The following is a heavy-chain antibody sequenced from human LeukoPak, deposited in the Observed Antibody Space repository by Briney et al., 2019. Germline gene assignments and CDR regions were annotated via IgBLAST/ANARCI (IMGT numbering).Heavy chain of an antibody. J-gene: IGHJ4*02. Sequence: ASVKVSCKASGGSFSSYAISWVRQAPGQGLEWMGGILLIVNTADYAQKFQGRVTITADESTSTAYMDLSSLRSEDTAVYYCARLTIGDYGDRESGFDYWGQGTLVTVSS. CDR1: GGSFSSYA. CDR2: ILLIVNTA. CDR3: ARLTIGDYGDRESGFDY. V-gene: IGHV1-69*13. D-gene: IGHD4-17*01.